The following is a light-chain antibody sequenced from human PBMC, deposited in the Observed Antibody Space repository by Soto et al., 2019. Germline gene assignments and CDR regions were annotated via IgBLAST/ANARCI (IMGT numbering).Light chain of an antibody. Sequence: DLQMTQSPSSLSASVGDRITITCRASQGIRNDLGWYQQKPGQAPQRLISSASSLQSGVPSRFTGSGSGTEFTLTISSLQPEDFATYYCLQHSSYPYTFGQGTKLEIK. CDR1: QGIRND. CDR3: LQHSSYPYT. V-gene: IGKV1-17*01. CDR2: SAS. J-gene: IGKJ2*01.